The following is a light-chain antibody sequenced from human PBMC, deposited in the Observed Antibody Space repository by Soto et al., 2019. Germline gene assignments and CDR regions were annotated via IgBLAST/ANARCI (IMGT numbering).Light chain of an antibody. CDR2: DTS. J-gene: IGKJ4*02. CDR1: QSVSSSY. V-gene: IGKV3-20*01. Sequence: EIVLTQSPGTLSLSPGERATLSCRASQSVSSSYLAWYQQKPGQAPRLLIYDTSIRATGVPARFSGSRSGAEFTLTISSLQSEDFAVYYCQQYVTWPLTFGGGTKVESK. CDR3: QQYVTWPLT.